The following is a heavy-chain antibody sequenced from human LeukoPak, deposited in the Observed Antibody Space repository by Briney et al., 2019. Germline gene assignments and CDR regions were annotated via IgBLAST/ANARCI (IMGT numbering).Heavy chain of an antibody. D-gene: IGHD3-10*01. CDR1: GGTFSSYA. Sequence: GASVKVSCKASGGTFSSYAISWVRQAPGQGLEWMGGIIPIFGTANYAQKFQGRVTITADESTSTAYMELSSLRSEDTAVYYCARALSYYGSGSQPFDYWGQGTLVTVSS. CDR3: ARALSYYGSGSQPFDY. J-gene: IGHJ4*02. V-gene: IGHV1-69*13. CDR2: IIPIFGTA.